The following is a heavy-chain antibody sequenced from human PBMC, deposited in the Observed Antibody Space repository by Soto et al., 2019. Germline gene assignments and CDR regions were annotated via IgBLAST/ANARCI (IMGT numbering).Heavy chain of an antibody. V-gene: IGHV3-48*03. J-gene: IGHJ6*02. Sequence: GGSLRLSCAASGFTFSSYEMNWVRQAPGKGLEWVSYISSSGSTIYYADSVKGRFTISRDNAKNSLYLQMNSLRAEDTAVYYCAREGGGEMATGLDYYGMDVWGQGTTVTVSS. CDR1: GFTFSSYE. D-gene: IGHD3-16*01. CDR3: AREGGGEMATGLDYYGMDV. CDR2: ISSSGSTI.